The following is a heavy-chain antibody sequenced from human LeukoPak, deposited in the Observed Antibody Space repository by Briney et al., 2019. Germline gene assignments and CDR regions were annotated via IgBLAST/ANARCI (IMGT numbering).Heavy chain of an antibody. J-gene: IGHJ5*02. D-gene: IGHD6-13*01. V-gene: IGHV4-59*01. Sequence: KASETLSLTCTVSGGSISSYYWSWIRQPPGKGLEWIGYIYYSGSTNYNPSLKSRVTISVDTSKNQLSLKLSSVTAADTAVYYCATGMEWFDPWGQGTLVTVSS. CDR2: IYYSGST. CDR3: ATGMEWFDP. CDR1: GGSISSYY.